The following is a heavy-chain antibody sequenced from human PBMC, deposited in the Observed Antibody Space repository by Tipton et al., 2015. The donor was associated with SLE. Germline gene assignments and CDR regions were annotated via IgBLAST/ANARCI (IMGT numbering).Heavy chain of an antibody. CDR2: MYHSGTSGTP. CDR1: GASITSGGYY. Sequence: TLSLTCTVSGASITSGGYYWTWIRQRPGQGLEFIGYMYHSGTSGTPYYDPSLKSRVTISVDTSKNQFSLKVSSVTAADTAVYYCARVASVGLGRGQFDYWGQGTLVTVSS. V-gene: IGHV4-31*03. J-gene: IGHJ4*02. CDR3: ARVASVGLGRGQFDY. D-gene: IGHD1-26*01.